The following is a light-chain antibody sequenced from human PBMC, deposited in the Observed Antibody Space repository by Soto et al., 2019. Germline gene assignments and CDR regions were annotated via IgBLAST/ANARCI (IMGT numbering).Light chain of an antibody. CDR3: QSYDSSLSAVV. J-gene: IGLJ2*01. CDR2: VNS. V-gene: IGLV1-40*01. CDR1: SSNIGAGYD. Sequence: QSVLTQPPSVSGAPGQRVTISCTGSSSNIGAGYDVHWYQQLPGTAPKLLIYVNSNRPSGVRDRFSGSKSGTSASLAITGLQAEDEADYYCQSYDSSLSAVVFGGGTKLTVL.